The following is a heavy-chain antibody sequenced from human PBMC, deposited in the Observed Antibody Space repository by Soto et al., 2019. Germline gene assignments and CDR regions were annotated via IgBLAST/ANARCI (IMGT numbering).Heavy chain of an antibody. CDR3: ARDRLRYYYDSIGYYSPHYYYYGMDV. CDR1: GYTFTSYG. CDR2: ISAYNGNT. Sequence: QVQLVQSGAEVKKPGASVKVSCKASGYTFTSYGISWVRQAPGQGLEWMGWISAYNGNTNYAQKLQGRVTMTTDTSTSTDYMELRSLRSDDTAVYYCARDRLRYYYDSIGYYSPHYYYYGMDVWGQGTTVTVSS. D-gene: IGHD3-22*01. V-gene: IGHV1-18*01. J-gene: IGHJ6*02.